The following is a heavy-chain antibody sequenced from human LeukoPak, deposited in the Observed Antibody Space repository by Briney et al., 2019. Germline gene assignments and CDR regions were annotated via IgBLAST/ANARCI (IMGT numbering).Heavy chain of an antibody. J-gene: IGHJ4*02. CDR2: ISGSGGST. V-gene: IGHV3-23*01. CDR1: GFTFSSYS. Sequence: GGSLRLSCAAAGFTFSSYSMSWVRQAPGKWLEWVSAISGSGGSTYYPDSVKGRFTISRDNSKNTLYLQMNSLRAEDTAVYYCAKVLVDIVAPLSHWGQGTLVTVSS. D-gene: IGHD5-12*01. CDR3: AKVLVDIVAPLSH.